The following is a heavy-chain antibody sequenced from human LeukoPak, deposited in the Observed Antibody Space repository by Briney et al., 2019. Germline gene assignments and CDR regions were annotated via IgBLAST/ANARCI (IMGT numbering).Heavy chain of an antibody. CDR1: GGSISSRGYT. V-gene: IGHV4-39*01. CDR3: ARHPSYDILTGAYNWFDP. CDR2: IYYSGST. Sequence: SQTLSLTCTVSGGSISSRGYTWGWIRQPPGKGLEWSGSIYYSGSTYYKPSLKSRVTISVDTSKNQFSLKLSSVTAADTAVYYCARHPSYDILTGAYNWFDPWGQGTLVTVSS. D-gene: IGHD3-9*01. J-gene: IGHJ5*02.